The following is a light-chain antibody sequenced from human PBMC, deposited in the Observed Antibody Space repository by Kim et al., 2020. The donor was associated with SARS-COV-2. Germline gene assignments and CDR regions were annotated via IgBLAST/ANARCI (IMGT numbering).Light chain of an antibody. J-gene: IGKJ1*01. V-gene: IGKV1D-8*02. CDR1: QDINNY. Sequence: AIWMTQSPSLLSASTGDRVTLTCRMSQDINNYLAWYQQKPGKAPELLISAASTLQRGVPSRFSGSGSGTDFTLTINSLQSEDFATYFCQQYYSFPWTFGQGTKVDIK. CDR3: QQYYSFPWT. CDR2: AAS.